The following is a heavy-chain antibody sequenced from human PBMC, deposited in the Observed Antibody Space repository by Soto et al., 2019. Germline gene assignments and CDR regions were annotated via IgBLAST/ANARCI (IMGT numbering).Heavy chain of an antibody. Sequence: VQLVQSGAEVKRPGSSVKVSCKASGGTFSSYAISWVRQAPGQGLEWMGGIIPIFGTANYAQKFPGRVTIPADESTSTSYMELSSLRSEDTAVYYCARGVPAARYYYDYYYGMDVWGQGTTVTVSS. CDR1: GGTFSSYA. CDR3: ARGVPAARYYYDYYYGMDV. J-gene: IGHJ6*02. D-gene: IGHD2-2*01. CDR2: IIPIFGTA. V-gene: IGHV1-69*01.